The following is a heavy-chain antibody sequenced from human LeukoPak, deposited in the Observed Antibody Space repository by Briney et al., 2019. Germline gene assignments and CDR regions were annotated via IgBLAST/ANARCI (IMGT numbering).Heavy chain of an antibody. CDR1: GGSISSHY. J-gene: IGHJ6*03. V-gene: IGHV4-59*11. D-gene: IGHD4-11*01. Sequence: PSETLSLTCTVSGGSISSHYWSWIRQPPGKGLEWLGYIYYSGSTNYNPSLKSRVTISVDTSKNQFSLKLSSVTAADTAVYYCAREVTTGYYFYYMDVWGKGTTVTVPS. CDR2: IYYSGST. CDR3: AREVTTGYYFYYMDV.